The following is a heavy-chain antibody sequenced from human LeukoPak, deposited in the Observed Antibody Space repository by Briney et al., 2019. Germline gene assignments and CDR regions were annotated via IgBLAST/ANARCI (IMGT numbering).Heavy chain of an antibody. V-gene: IGHV1-3*01. Sequence: ASVKVSCKASGYTFTSYVMHWVRQAPGQRLEWMGWINAGNGNTKYSQKFQGRVTITRDTSASTAYMELSSLRSEDTAVYYCARGPRPIVVVPPDYWGQGTLVTVSS. CDR1: GYTFTSYV. CDR3: ARGPRPIVVVPPDY. CDR2: INAGNGNT. J-gene: IGHJ4*02. D-gene: IGHD3-22*01.